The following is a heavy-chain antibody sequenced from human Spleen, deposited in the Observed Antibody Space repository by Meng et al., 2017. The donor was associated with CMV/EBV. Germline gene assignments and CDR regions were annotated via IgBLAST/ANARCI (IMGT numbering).Heavy chain of an antibody. CDR2: IHPKSGGP. D-gene: IGHD3-10*01. CDR1: GYTFTIYY. V-gene: IGHV1-2*02. CDR3: ARESATGMVPDY. Sequence: ASVKVSCKASGYTFTIYYMHWMRQAPGQGLEWMGWIHPKSGGPKYAQKFQGRVTMTRDTSTSTAYMELSRLRSDDTAVYYCARESATGMVPDYWGQGTLVTVSS. J-gene: IGHJ4*02.